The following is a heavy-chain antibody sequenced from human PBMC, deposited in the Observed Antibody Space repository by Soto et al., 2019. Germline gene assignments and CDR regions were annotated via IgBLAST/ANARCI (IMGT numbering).Heavy chain of an antibody. J-gene: IGHJ6*02. CDR3: ARDPGVNYYYGMYG. CDR2: IYYSGST. CDR1: GGSISSYY. V-gene: IGHV4-59*01. Sequence: PSETLSLTCTVSGGSISSYYWSWIRQPPGKGLEWIGYIYYSGSTNYNPSLKSRVTISVDTSKNQFSLKLSSVTAADTAVYYCARDPGVNYYYGMYGCGQGTTVTVYS. D-gene: IGHD2-21*01.